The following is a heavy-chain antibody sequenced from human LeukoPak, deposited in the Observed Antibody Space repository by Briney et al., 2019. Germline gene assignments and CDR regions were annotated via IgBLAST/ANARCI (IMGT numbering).Heavy chain of an antibody. D-gene: IGHD2-21*02. CDR3: ARDCGYCGGDLTGRLSFDY. CDR2: ISSRSGSI. CDR1: GFTFSDYS. Sequence: GGSLRLSCAASGFTFSDYSMNWVRQAPGKGRDGVSHISSRSGSIYYADSVKGRFTISRDNAKNSLYLQMNSLRDEDTAVYYCARDCGYCGGDLTGRLSFDYWGQGTLVTVSS. J-gene: IGHJ4*02. V-gene: IGHV3-48*02.